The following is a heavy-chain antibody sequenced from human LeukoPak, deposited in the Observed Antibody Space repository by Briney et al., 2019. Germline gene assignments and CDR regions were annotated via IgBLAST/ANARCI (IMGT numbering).Heavy chain of an antibody. CDR3: ARDQWGSKAFDY. CDR2: IYYSGST. D-gene: IGHD1-26*01. V-gene: IGHV4-30-4*01. J-gene: IGHJ4*02. CDR1: GGSISSGNYY. Sequence: SQTLSLTGTVSGGSISSGNYYWSWIRQPPGKGLKWIGYIYYSGSTYYNPSHKRRVTISVDTSKTQFSLKLSSMTAADTAVYYCARDQWGSKAFDYWGQGTLVTVSS.